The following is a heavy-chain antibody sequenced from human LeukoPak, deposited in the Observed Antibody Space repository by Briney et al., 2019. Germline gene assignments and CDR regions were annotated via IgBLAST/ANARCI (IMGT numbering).Heavy chain of an antibody. V-gene: IGHV4-59*01. D-gene: IGHD2-21*02. CDR2: IYDDGST. J-gene: IGHJ5*02. CDR1: RCSISHNY. Sequence: SETLSLTCTCSRCSISHNYWSWMRQPPGNNLEWIGYIYDDGSTNYNPSLESRVTISVDTPKNQFSLRLTSVTAADTAVDVCSRDSVLVPASDNWYDPWGRGILVTVSS. CDR3: SRDSVLVPASDNWYDP.